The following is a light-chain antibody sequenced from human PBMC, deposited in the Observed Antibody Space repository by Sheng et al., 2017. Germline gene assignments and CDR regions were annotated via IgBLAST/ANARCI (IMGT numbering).Light chain of an antibody. Sequence: QTVVTQEPSFSVSPGGTVTLTCDLSSDSVSTSYHPSWYQQTPGQAPRTLIYSTNTRSSGVPDRFSGSILGNKAALTITGAQADDESDYYCALYVGSGIWVFGGGTRLTVL. J-gene: IGLJ3*02. V-gene: IGLV8-61*01. CDR3: ALYVGSGIWV. CDR2: STN. CDR1: SDSVSTSYH.